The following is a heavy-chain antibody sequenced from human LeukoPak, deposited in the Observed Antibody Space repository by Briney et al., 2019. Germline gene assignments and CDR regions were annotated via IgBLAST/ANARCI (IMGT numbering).Heavy chain of an antibody. D-gene: IGHD5-24*01. CDR1: GFTFSSNY. V-gene: IGHV3-53*01. CDR2: IYTGGST. CDR3: AKDIQLST. J-gene: IGHJ3*01. Sequence: GGSLRLSCAASGFTFSSNYMSWVRQAPGKGLEWVSVIYTGGSTYYADSVKGRFTISRDNSKNTLSLQMNSLRVEDTAMYFCAKDIQLSTWGLGTMVTVSS.